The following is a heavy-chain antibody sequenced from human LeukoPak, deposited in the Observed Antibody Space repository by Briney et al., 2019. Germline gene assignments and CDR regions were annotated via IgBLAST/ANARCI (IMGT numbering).Heavy chain of an antibody. Sequence: PGGSLRLSCAASEFTFSNYAMSWVRQAPGKGLEWVSAINNSGGSTYYADSVKGRFTISRDNSKNTLYLQMNSLRAEDTAVYYCAKPAISSRGWYYDYWGQGTLVTVSS. D-gene: IGHD6-19*01. CDR3: AKPAISSRGWYYDY. V-gene: IGHV3-23*01. CDR2: INNSGGST. J-gene: IGHJ4*02. CDR1: EFTFSNYA.